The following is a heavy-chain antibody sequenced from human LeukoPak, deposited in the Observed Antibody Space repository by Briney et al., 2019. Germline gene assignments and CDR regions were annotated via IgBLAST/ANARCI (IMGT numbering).Heavy chain of an antibody. D-gene: IGHD6-13*01. V-gene: IGHV3-30-3*02. J-gene: IGHJ4*02. CDR2: ISYDGSNK. CDR3: ARFSDSSSFDY. Sequence: PGRSLRLSCAASGFTFSSYAMHWVRQAPGKGLEWAAVISYDGSNKYYADSVKGRFTISRDNSKNTLYLQMNSLRAEDTAVYYCARFSDSSSFDYWGQGTLVTVSS. CDR1: GFTFSSYA.